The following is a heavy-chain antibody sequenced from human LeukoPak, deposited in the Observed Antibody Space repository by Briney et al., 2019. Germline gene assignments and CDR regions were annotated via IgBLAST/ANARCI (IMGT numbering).Heavy chain of an antibody. Sequence: SETLSLTCAVYGGSFSGYYCSWIRQPPGKGLEWVCEIDNRGSRNHNPSLKSRVTISLDTSKNQFSLKLSSVTPADTAVYYCARALASDGSGSYHYWGQGTLVTVSS. CDR1: GGSFSGYY. D-gene: IGHD3-10*01. J-gene: IGHJ4*02. CDR2: IDNRGSR. V-gene: IGHV4-34*01. CDR3: ARALASDGSGSYHY.